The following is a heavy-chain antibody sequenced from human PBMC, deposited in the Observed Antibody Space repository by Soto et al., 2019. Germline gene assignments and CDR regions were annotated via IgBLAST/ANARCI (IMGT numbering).Heavy chain of an antibody. CDR3: ARARRSFPGIAAADHYGMDV. CDR1: GFTFSDYY. J-gene: IGHJ6*02. CDR2: ISSSSSYT. D-gene: IGHD6-13*01. Sequence: PGGSLRLSCAASGFTFSDYYMSWIRQAPGKGLEWVSYISSSSSYTNYADSVKGRFTISRDNAKNSLYLQMNSLRAEDTAVYYCARARRSFPGIAAADHYGMDVWGQGTTVTVSS. V-gene: IGHV3-11*06.